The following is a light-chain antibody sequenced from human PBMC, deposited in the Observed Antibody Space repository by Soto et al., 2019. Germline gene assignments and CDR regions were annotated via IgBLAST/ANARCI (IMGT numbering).Light chain of an antibody. Sequence: QSVLTQPPSVSGAPGQRVTISCTGSNSNIGAGYDVHWYQQLPGTAPKLLIYANSNRPSGVPDRFSGSTSGTSASLAITGLQAEDEADYYCQSYARSLRARGFRGGTKLTVL. J-gene: IGLJ3*02. CDR3: QSYARSLRARG. CDR2: ANS. CDR1: NSNIGAGYD. V-gene: IGLV1-40*01.